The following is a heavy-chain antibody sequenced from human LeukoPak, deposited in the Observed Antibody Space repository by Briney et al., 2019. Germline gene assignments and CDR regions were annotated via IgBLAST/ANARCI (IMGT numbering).Heavy chain of an antibody. Sequence: GGSLRLSCAASGFTFSSYAMHWVRQAPGKGLEWVAVISYDGSNKYYADSVKGRFTISRDNSKNTLYLQMNSLRAEDTAAYYCARALHHYDSSGYRISYYFDYWGQGTLVTVSS. D-gene: IGHD3-22*01. CDR2: ISYDGSNK. CDR3: ARALHHYDSSGYRISYYFDY. V-gene: IGHV3-30-3*01. J-gene: IGHJ4*02. CDR1: GFTFSSYA.